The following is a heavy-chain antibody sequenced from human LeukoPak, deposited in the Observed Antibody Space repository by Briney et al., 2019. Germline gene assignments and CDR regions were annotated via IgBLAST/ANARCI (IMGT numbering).Heavy chain of an antibody. D-gene: IGHD5-24*01. Sequence: GGSLRLSCAASGFTFSSYSMNWVRQAPGKGLEWVSYISSSSSTIYYADSVKGRFTISRDNAKNSLYLQMNSLRVEDTAVYYCARGNGYSLDAFDIWGQGTMVTVSS. J-gene: IGHJ3*02. CDR3: ARGNGYSLDAFDI. CDR1: GFTFSSYS. V-gene: IGHV3-48*01. CDR2: ISSSSSTI.